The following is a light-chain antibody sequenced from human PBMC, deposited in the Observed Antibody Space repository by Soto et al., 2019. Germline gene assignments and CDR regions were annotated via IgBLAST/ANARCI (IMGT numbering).Light chain of an antibody. CDR3: PQRSNSPRT. CDR1: QNSNNY. Sequence: EIVLTQSPATLSLSPGERATLSCRASQNSNNYLAWYQQKPGQAPRLLISDAFNRATGIPARFSGSGSGTVYTHTISSIAPEEFAHYCCPQRSNSPRTCGGGPMVEI. V-gene: IGKV3-11*01. CDR2: DAF. J-gene: IGKJ4*02.